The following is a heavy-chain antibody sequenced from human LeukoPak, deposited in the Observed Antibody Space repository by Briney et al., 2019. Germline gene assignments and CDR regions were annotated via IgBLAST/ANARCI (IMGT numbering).Heavy chain of an antibody. J-gene: IGHJ4*02. Sequence: SETLSLTCTVSGGSISGSYWSWIRQPPGKGLEWIGYIYNSGGTNYNPSHKSRVTISGDTSKNQFSLKLSSVTAADTAVYYCARWGYGDYYFNAWGQGALVTVSS. D-gene: IGHD4-17*01. V-gene: IGHV4-59*01. CDR2: IYNSGGT. CDR1: GGSISGSY. CDR3: ARWGYGDYYFNA.